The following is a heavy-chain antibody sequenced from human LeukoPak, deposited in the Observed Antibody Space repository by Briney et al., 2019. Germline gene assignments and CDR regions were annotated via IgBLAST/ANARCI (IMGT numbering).Heavy chain of an antibody. CDR1: GYSFTSYW. Sequence: GESLKISCKGSGYSFTSYWIGWVRQMPGKGLEWMGIIYPGDSDTRYSPSFQGQVTISADKSISTAYLQWSSLKASDTAMYYSARHDSYDFWSGSTGRFDPWGQGTLVTVSS. V-gene: IGHV5-51*01. J-gene: IGHJ5*02. CDR3: ARHDSYDFWSGSTGRFDP. D-gene: IGHD3-3*01. CDR2: IYPGDSDT.